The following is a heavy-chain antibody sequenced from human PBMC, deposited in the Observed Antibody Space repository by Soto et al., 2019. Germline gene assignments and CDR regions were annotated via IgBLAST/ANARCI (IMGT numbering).Heavy chain of an antibody. CDR1: GGTFNTYA. D-gene: IGHD3-10*01. CDR3: AREVQVHTPAFVY. J-gene: IGHJ4*02. CDR2: ISPMFGAA. Sequence: QVQLVPSGAEMKKPGSSVKVSCQSSGGTFNTYAMNWVRQAPGHGPEWMGDISPMFGAANYAPKFQGRVTITADESTGTSYMQLSSWTSEYTALYVCAREVQVHTPAFVYWGQGTLVTVSS. V-gene: IGHV1-69*19.